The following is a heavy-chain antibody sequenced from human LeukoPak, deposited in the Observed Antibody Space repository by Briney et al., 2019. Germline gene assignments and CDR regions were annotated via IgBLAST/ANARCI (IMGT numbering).Heavy chain of an antibody. V-gene: IGHV3-48*03. CDR2: ISSSGSTI. CDR1: GFTFRSYE. Sequence: PGGSLRLSCAASGFTFRSYEMNWGRQAPGKGLEWVSYISSSGSTIYYAEFVKGRFTISSDNAKNSLYLQMTSLRAEDKAVYYCARKGGYGLDFDYWGQGALVTVSS. D-gene: IGHD5-18*01. CDR3: ARKGGYGLDFDY. J-gene: IGHJ4*02.